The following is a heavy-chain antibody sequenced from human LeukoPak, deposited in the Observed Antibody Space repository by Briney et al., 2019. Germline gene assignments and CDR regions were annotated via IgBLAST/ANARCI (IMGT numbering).Heavy chain of an antibody. V-gene: IGHV1-46*01. CDR1: GYTFTSYY. Sequence: GASVKVSCKASGYTFTSYYMHWVRQAPGQGLEWMGIINPSGGSTSYAQKFQGRVTMTRDTSTSTVYMELSSLRSEDTAVCYCARAGGNYYGSGSYHWFDPWGQGTLVTVSS. CDR3: ARAGGNYYGSGSYHWFDP. D-gene: IGHD3-10*01. CDR2: INPSGGST. J-gene: IGHJ5*02.